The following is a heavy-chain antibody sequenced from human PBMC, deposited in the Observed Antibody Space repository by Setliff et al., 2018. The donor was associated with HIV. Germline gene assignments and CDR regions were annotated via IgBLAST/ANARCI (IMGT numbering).Heavy chain of an antibody. CDR1: GYTFSDHY. D-gene: IGHD3-3*02. CDR2: INPRSGVT. CDR3: ARDSGTNDHFLSPYYGALDF. V-gene: IGHV1-2*02. J-gene: IGHJ4*02. Sequence: ASVKVSCKSSGYTFSDHYIHWVRQAPGQGLQWMGWINPRSGVTKYAQKFQGRFIMTTDTTINTLYMELERLTSDDTALYYCARDSGTNDHFLSPYYGALDFLGLGTLVTVSS.